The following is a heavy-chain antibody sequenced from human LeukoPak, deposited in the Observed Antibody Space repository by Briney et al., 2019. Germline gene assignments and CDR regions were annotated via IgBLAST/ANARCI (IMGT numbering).Heavy chain of an antibody. Sequence: GGSLRLSCAASGFTFSSYGMHWVRLAPGKGLEWVAVIWYDGSNKYYADSVKGRFAISRDNSKNTLYLQMNSLRAEDTAVYYCAREQTDSSGYCPFYYYGMDVWGQGTTVTVSS. CDR2: IWYDGSNK. CDR1: GFTFSSYG. J-gene: IGHJ6*02. V-gene: IGHV3-33*01. CDR3: AREQTDSSGYCPFYYYGMDV. D-gene: IGHD3-22*01.